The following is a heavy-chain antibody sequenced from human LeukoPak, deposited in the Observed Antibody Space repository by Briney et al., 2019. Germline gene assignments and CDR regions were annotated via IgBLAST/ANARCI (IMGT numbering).Heavy chain of an antibody. D-gene: IGHD1-26*01. Sequence: SGGSLRLSCAASGFTVSSNYMSWVRQAPGKGLEWVSVIYSGGSTYYADSVKGRFTISRDNSKNTLYLQMNSLRAEDTAVYYCARAGSGRGNYFDYWGQGTLVIVSS. V-gene: IGHV3-53*01. CDR2: IYSGGST. CDR1: GFTVSSNY. J-gene: IGHJ4*02. CDR3: ARAGSGRGNYFDY.